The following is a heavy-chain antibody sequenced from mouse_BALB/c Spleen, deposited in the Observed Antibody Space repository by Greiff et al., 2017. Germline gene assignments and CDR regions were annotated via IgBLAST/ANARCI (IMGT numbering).Heavy chain of an antibody. CDR3: ARPKYWYFDV. J-gene: IGHJ1*01. V-gene: IGHV14-3*02. CDR1: GFNIKDTY. CDR2: IDPANGNT. Sequence: LVESGAELVKPGASVKLSCTASGFNIKDTYMHWVKQRPEQGLEWIGRIDPANGNTKYDPKFQGKATITADTSSNTAYLQLSSLTSEDTAVYYCARPKYWYFDVWGAGTTVTVSS.